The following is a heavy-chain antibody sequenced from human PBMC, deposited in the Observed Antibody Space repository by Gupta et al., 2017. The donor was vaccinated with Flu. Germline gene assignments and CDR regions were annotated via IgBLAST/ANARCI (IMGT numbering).Heavy chain of an antibody. CDR1: GYTFTRHG. D-gene: IGHD1-26*01. CDR3: ARDHSTDNSAWWFDP. CDR2: INPSDGFT. V-gene: IGHV1-46*01. Sequence: GYTFTRHGMHWVRQAPGQGLEWMGIINPSDGFTLYEQKFQDRVTLTRDTSTSTVYMGLSSLRYEDTAIYYCARDHSTDNSAWWFDPWGQGTLVTVSS. J-gene: IGHJ5*02.